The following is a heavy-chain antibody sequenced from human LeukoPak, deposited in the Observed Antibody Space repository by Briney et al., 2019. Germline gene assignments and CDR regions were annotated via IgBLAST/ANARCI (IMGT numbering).Heavy chain of an antibody. J-gene: IGHJ4*02. V-gene: IGHV1-18*01. CDR2: ISAYNGNT. D-gene: IGHD3-22*01. CDR1: GYTFTSYG. Sequence: ASVKVSCTASGYTFTSYGISWVRQAPGQGLEWMGWISAYNGNTNHAQKLQGRVTMTTDTSTSTAYMELRSLRSDDTAVYYCAREDGDPYYDSSGLDYWGQGTLVTVSS. CDR3: AREDGDPYYDSSGLDY.